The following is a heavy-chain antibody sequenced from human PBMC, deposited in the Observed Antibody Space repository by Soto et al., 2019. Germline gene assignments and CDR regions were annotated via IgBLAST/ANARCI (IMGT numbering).Heavy chain of an antibody. CDR3: ARPPGYISDWYYFDL. D-gene: IGHD6-19*01. CDR2: ISYSGSS. J-gene: IGHJ4*02. Sequence: TLSLTCTVSGGSNIRDGYYWSWIRQQQGKGLEWIAYISYSGSSYSNPSLKSRVTISADTSKNQFSLRLTSVTAADTAVYYCARPPGYISDWYYFDLWGQGTLVTVSS. V-gene: IGHV4-31*03. CDR1: GGSNIRDGYY.